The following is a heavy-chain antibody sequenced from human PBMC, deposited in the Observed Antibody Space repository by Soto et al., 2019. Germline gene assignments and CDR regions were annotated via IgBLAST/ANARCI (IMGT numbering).Heavy chain of an antibody. Sequence: QVQVQQWGAGLLKPSETLSLTRAVYGGSFSENHWSWIRQPPGKGLEWIGEIQNTGGTNYSPSLKSRVTISVDRSKNQLSLSLTSVSAADTAVYYCARSRNLDVWGQGTTVIVSS. CDR3: ARSRNLDV. CDR1: GGSFSENH. CDR2: IQNTGGT. J-gene: IGHJ6*02. V-gene: IGHV4-34*01. D-gene: IGHD1-1*01.